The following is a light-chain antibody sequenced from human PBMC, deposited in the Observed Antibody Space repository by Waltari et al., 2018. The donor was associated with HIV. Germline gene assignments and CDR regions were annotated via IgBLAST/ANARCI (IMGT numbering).Light chain of an antibody. CDR1: GAEIGDYNY. J-gene: IGLJ2*01. Sequence: QSALTQPASVSGSPGQSITISCAGTGAEIGDYNYVAWYQKLPDSVPKLIIYDVTSRPSGISDRFAASKSGNAASLTISGLQAEDEGDYYCSSYTTFNTVIFGGGTKLTVL. CDR3: SSYTTFNTVI. CDR2: DVT. V-gene: IGLV2-14*03.